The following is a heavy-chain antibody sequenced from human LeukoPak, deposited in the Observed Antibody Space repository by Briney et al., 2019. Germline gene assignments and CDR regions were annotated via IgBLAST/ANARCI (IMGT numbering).Heavy chain of an antibody. CDR2: IYYSGST. CDR3: ASSHPRQWRRTFDY. V-gene: IGHV4-39*07. J-gene: IGHJ4*02. Sequence: SETLSLTCTVSGGSISSSNYYWGWIRQPPGKGLEWIGSIYYSGSTYYDPSLKIRVTISVDTSKNQFSLKLSFVTAADTAVYYCASSHPRQWRRTFDYWGQGTLVTVSS. D-gene: IGHD5-12*01. CDR1: GGSISSSNYY.